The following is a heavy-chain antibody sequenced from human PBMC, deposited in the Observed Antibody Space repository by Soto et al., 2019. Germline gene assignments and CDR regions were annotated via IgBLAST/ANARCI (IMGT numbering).Heavy chain of an antibody. Sequence: SETLSLTCTVSNGSISNFYWNWIRQSAGTGLEWIGRIHGSGSATYNPSLRSRVTMSVDTSKNQFSLKLSSVTAADTVVYYCARVAGFWSGYPADYWGQGTLVTVSS. D-gene: IGHD3-3*01. CDR3: ARVAGFWSGYPADY. J-gene: IGHJ4*02. V-gene: IGHV4-4*07. CDR2: IHGSGSA. CDR1: NGSISNFY.